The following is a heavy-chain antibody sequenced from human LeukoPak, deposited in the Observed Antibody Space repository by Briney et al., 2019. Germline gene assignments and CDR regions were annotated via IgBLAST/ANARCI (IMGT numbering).Heavy chain of an antibody. CDR3: ARSPRDYVPRSFDI. V-gene: IGHV4-39*01. J-gene: IGHJ3*02. CDR1: GGSISSSSYY. CDR2: IYYSGST. D-gene: IGHD3-10*02. Sequence: PSETLSLTCTVSGGSISSSSYYWGWIRQPPGKGLEWIGSIYYSGSTYYNPSLKSRVTISVDTSKNQFSLKLSSVTAADTAVYYCARSPRDYVPRSFDIWGQGIMVTVSS.